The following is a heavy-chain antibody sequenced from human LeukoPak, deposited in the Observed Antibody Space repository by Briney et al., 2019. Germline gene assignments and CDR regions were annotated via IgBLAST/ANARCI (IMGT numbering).Heavy chain of an antibody. Sequence: ASVKVSCKASGYTFTSYGISWVRQAPGQGLEWMGWISAYNGNTNYAQKLQGRVTMTTDTSTSTAYMELRSLRSDDTAVYYCARGGYDFWTEAGQKNYYYMDVWGKGTMVTVSS. V-gene: IGHV1-18*01. CDR3: ARGGYDFWTEAGQKNYYYMDV. CDR1: GYTFTSYG. J-gene: IGHJ6*03. CDR2: ISAYNGNT. D-gene: IGHD3-3*01.